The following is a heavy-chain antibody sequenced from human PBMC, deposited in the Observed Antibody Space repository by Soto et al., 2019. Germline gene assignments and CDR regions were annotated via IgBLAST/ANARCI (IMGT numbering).Heavy chain of an antibody. V-gene: IGHV3-9*01. J-gene: IGHJ5*02. D-gene: IGHD6-13*01. CDR1: GFTFDDYA. CDR3: AKDRSSSRTNWFDP. Sequence: EVQLVESGGGLVQPGRSLRLSCAASGFTFDDYAMHWVRQAPGKGLEWVSGIRWNSGSIGYADSVKGRFTISRDNAKNSLYLQMNSLRAEDTALYYCAKDRSSSRTNWFDPWGQGTLVTVSS. CDR2: IRWNSGSI.